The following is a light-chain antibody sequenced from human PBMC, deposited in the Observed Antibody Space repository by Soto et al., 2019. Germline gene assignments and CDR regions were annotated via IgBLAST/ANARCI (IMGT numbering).Light chain of an antibody. CDR2: DAS. CDR3: QQYNSYWT. Sequence: IQITQSLSTLAASIGDRVTITCRASQSISSWLAWYQQKPGKAPKLLIYDASSLESGVPSRFSGSGSGTEFTLTISSLQPDDFATYYCQQYNSYWTFGQGTKVDIK. V-gene: IGKV1-5*01. CDR1: QSISSW. J-gene: IGKJ1*01.